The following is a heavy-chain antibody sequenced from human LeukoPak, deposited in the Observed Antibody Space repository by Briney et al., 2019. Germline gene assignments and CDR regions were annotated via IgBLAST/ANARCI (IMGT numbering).Heavy chain of an antibody. CDR1: GFTFSSYA. V-gene: IGHV3-30*04. J-gene: IGHJ6*02. Sequence: PGGSLRLSCAASGFTFSSYAMHWVRQAPGKGLEWVAVISYDGRDKYYADSVKGRVTISRDNSKNTLYLQMNSLRPEDTAVYYCARDQRGYRNGLPYYYYYGMDVWGQGTTVTVSS. CDR3: ARDQRGYRNGLPYYYYYGMDV. CDR2: ISYDGRDK. D-gene: IGHD5-18*01.